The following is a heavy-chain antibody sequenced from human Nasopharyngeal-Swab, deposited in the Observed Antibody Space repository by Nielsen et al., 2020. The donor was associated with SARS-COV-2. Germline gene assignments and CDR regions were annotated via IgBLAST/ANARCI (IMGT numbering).Heavy chain of an antibody. D-gene: IGHD3-22*01. V-gene: IGHV3-23*01. J-gene: IGHJ1*01. Sequence: GGSLRLSCAASGFTFSSYAMSWVRQAPGKGLEWVSAISGSGGSTYYADSVKGRFNISRDNSKNTLYLQMNSLRAEDTAVYYCAKDLAVITGYFQHWGQGTLVTVSS. CDR1: GFTFSSYA. CDR3: AKDLAVITGYFQH. CDR2: ISGSGGST.